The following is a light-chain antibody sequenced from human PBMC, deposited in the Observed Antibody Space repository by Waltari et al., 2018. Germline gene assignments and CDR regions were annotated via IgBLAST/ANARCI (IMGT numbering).Light chain of an antibody. CDR3: SSYTSHDTLRWV. CDR1: SSDVGDYNY. J-gene: IGLJ3*02. Sequence: QSALTQPASVSGSPGQSITLSCTGTSSDVGDYNYVSWSQQYPGKAPKLMIFEVTNRPSGVSDRFSGSKSGNTASRSISGLQADDEAVYYCSSYTSHDTLRWVFGGGTKLTVL. CDR2: EVT. V-gene: IGLV2-14*03.